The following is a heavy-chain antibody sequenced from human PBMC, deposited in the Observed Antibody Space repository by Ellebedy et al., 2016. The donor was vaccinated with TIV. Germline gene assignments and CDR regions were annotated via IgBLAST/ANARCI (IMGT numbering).Heavy chain of an antibody. CDR2: INHSGIT. V-gene: IGHV4-34*01. CDR1: GGSFSGHY. D-gene: IGHD5-18*01. CDR3: ARDTPFRGSYGFIRHDAFDI. J-gene: IGHJ3*02. Sequence: MPSETLSLTCVVYGGSFSGHYWSWIRQPPGKGLEWIGEINHSGITNYNPSLKSRVTISVDTSKNQFSLKLSSVTAADTAVYYCARDTPFRGSYGFIRHDAFDIWGLGTMVTVSS.